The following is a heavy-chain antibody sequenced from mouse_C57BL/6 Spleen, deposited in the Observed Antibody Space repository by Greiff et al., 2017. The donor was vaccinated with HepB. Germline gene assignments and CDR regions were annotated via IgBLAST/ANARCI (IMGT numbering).Heavy chain of an antibody. J-gene: IGHJ3*01. CDR1: GYTFTDYE. Sequence: VQLQQSGAELVRPGASVTLSCKASGYTFTDYEMHWVKQTPVHGLEWIGAIDPETGGTAYNQKFKGKAILTADKSSSTAYMELRSLTSEDSAVYSDTRAYYYSNPSWFAYWGQGTLVTVSA. V-gene: IGHV1-15*01. D-gene: IGHD2-5*01. CDR3: TRAYYYSNPSWFAY. CDR2: IDPETGGT.